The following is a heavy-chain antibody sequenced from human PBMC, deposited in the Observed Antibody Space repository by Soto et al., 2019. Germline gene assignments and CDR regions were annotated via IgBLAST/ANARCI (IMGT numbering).Heavy chain of an antibody. Sequence: VQLLESGGGLIQPGGSLRLSCVASGFTFSSYAMNWVRQGPGTGLEWVAVIDSDDGKTYYANAVKGRFSISRDNSKNTLFLQMNSLRVEDTAPYYCVKAGYTSGLLWGQGTLVTV. D-gene: IGHD6-25*01. CDR2: IDSDDGKT. V-gene: IGHV3-23*01. CDR1: GFTFSSYA. J-gene: IGHJ4*02. CDR3: VKAGYTSGLL.